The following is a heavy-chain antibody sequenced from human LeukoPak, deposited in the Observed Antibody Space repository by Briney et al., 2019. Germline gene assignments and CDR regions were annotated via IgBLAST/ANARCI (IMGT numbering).Heavy chain of an antibody. CDR2: IRYDGSNK. CDR1: GFTFSSYG. CDR3: ARDPDYPRHAFDI. J-gene: IGHJ3*02. D-gene: IGHD5-12*01. V-gene: IGHV3-30*02. Sequence: GGSLRLSCAASGFTFSSYGMHWVRQAPGKGLEWVAFIRYDGSNKYYADSVKGRFTISRDNAKNSLYLQMNSLRAEDTAVYYCARDPDYPRHAFDIWGQGTMVTVSS.